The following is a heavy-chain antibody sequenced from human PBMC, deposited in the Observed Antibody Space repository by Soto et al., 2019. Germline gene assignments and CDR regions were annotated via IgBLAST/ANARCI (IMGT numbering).Heavy chain of an antibody. D-gene: IGHD2-15*01. J-gene: IGHJ5*02. CDR2: IIPIFGTR. CDR3: AKDGGREGYFGNWFDP. Sequence: QVQLVQSGAEVKKPGSSVKVSCKASGGTFSNYAITWVRQAPGQGLEWLGRIIPIFGTRDYAQKFQCRVTNTADDSTTTAYMELRRLRSDDTAVYYCAKDGGREGYFGNWFDPWGQGTLVTVSS. CDR1: GGTFSNYA. V-gene: IGHV1-69*15.